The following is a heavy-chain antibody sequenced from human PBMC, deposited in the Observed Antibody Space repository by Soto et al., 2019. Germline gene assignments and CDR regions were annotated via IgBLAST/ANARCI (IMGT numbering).Heavy chain of an antibody. CDR1: GFTFSNAW. CDR2: IKSKTDGGTT. V-gene: IGHV3-15*07. CDR3: TTYYYDSSGYYPDAFDI. J-gene: IGHJ3*02. D-gene: IGHD3-22*01. Sequence: GGSLRLSCAASGFTFSNAWMNWVRQAPGKGLEWVGRIKSKTDGGTTDYAAPVKGRFTISRDDSKNTLYLQMNSLKTEDTAVYYCTTYYYDSSGYYPDAFDIWGQGTMVTVSS.